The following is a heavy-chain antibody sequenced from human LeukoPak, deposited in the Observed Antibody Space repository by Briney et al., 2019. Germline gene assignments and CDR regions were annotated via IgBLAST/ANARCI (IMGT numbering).Heavy chain of an antibody. CDR1: GFTVSSNY. CDR3: ARDGPDY. Sequence: GSLRLSCAASGFTVSSNYMSWVRQAPGKGLEWVSLIYSGGSTSYADSVRGRFTISRDNSKNTLYLQMNSLRAEDTAVYYCARDGPDYWGQGTLVTVSS. CDR2: IYSGGST. V-gene: IGHV3-66*01. J-gene: IGHJ4*02.